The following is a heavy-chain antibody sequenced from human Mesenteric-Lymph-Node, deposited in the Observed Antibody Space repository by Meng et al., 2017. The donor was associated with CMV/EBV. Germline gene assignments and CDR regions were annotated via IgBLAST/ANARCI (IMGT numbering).Heavy chain of an antibody. D-gene: IGHD4-11*01. J-gene: IGHJ6*02. CDR1: GFTFSDYY. Sequence: GGSLRLSCAASGFTFSDYYMSWIRQAPGKGLEWVGRIKSKTDGGTTDYAAPVKGRFTISRDDSKNTLYLQMNSLKTEDTAVYYCTTTYSRHYYGMDVWGQGTTVTVSS. CDR3: TTTYSRHYYGMDV. CDR2: IKSKTDGGTT. V-gene: IGHV3-15*01.